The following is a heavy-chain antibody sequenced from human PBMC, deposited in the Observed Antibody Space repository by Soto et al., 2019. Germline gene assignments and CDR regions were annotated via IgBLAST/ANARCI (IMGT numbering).Heavy chain of an antibody. CDR2: IIPIFGTA. J-gene: IGHJ4*02. CDR1: GGTFSSYA. Sequence: WASVKVSCKASGGTFSSYAISWVRQAPGQGLEWMGGIIPIFGTANYAQKFQGRVTITADESTSTAYMELSSLRSEDTAVYYCARGDGYDDIDYWGQGTLVTVSS. V-gene: IGHV1-69*13. D-gene: IGHD5-12*01. CDR3: ARGDGYDDIDY.